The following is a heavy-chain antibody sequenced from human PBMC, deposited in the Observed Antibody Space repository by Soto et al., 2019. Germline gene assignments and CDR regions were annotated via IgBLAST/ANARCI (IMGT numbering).Heavy chain of an antibody. CDR2: IIPIFGTA. CDR3: ARDRAVACLMHFDY. CDR1: GGTFSSYA. V-gene: IGHV1-69*06. Sequence: SVKVSCKASGGTFSSYAISWVRQAPGQGLEWMGGIIPIFGTANYAQKFQGRVTITADKSTSTAYMELSSLRSEDTAVYYCARDRAVACLMHFDYWGQGTLVTVSS. D-gene: IGHD6-19*01. J-gene: IGHJ4*02.